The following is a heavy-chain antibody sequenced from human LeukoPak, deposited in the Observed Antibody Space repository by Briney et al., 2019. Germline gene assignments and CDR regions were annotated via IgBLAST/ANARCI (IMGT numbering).Heavy chain of an antibody. Sequence: SGGSLRLSCAASGFTFSSYAMSWVRQAPGKGLEWVSAISGSGGSTYYADSVKGRFTISRDNSKNTLYLQMNGLRAEDTAVYYCAKSPRGSWYPFDYWGQGTPVTVSS. V-gene: IGHV3-23*01. CDR3: AKSPRGSWYPFDY. D-gene: IGHD6-13*01. CDR2: ISGSGGST. J-gene: IGHJ4*02. CDR1: GFTFSSYA.